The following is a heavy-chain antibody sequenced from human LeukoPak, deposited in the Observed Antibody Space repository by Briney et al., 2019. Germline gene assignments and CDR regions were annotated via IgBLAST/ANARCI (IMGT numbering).Heavy chain of an antibody. J-gene: IGHJ4*02. CDR1: GLTFSSAW. CDR3: TTLTITDVK. D-gene: IGHD4/OR15-4a*01. V-gene: IGHV3-15*01. Sequence: GGSLRLSCAAAGLTFSSAWMTWVRQAPGKGLECVARIKSKTDGATTDYAEAVKGRFTISRDESRNTLFLQMNSLETEDTAVYYCTTLTITDVKWGQGTLVTVSS. CDR2: IKSKTDGATT.